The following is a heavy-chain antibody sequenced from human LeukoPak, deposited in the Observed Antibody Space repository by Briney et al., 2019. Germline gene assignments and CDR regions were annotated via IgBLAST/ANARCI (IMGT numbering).Heavy chain of an antibody. V-gene: IGHV4-4*07. J-gene: IGHJ4*02. CDR1: GGSISSYY. Sequence: PSETLSLTCTVSGGSISSYYWSWIRQPAGKGLKWIGRIYTSGSTNYNPSLKSRVTMSVDTSKNQFSLKLSSVTAADTAVYYCARVGGGNTFDYWGQGTLVTVSS. D-gene: IGHD2-15*01. CDR2: IYTSGST. CDR3: ARVGGGNTFDY.